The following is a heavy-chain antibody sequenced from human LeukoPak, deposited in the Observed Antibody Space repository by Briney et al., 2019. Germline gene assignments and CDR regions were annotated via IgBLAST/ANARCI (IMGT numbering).Heavy chain of an antibody. V-gene: IGHV1-8*01. CDR3: ARTSRGIVVVPAAEYYYYGMDV. CDR1: GYTFTTYD. D-gene: IGHD2-2*01. Sequence: ASVKVSCKASGYTFTTYDINWFRQASGQGLEWMGWMSPNSGNAGFPQKFQDRVTMTRDTSISTAYMELSRLRSDDTAVYYCARTSRGIVVVPAAEYYYYGMDVWGQGTTVTVSS. CDR2: MSPNSGNA. J-gene: IGHJ6*02.